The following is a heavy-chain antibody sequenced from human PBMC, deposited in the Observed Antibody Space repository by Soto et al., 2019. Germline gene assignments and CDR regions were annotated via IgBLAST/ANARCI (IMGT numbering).Heavy chain of an antibody. D-gene: IGHD6-19*01. J-gene: IGHJ6*02. V-gene: IGHV4-59*01. CDR2: IYSNGNT. Sequence: SETLSLTCTVSGGSISNSYWSWIRQSPGKGLEWIGYIYSNGNTNYNPSLKSRVTISVDTSKNRFSLRLSTVTAADTAVYFCARDEAVAGGYYYYAVDVWGQGTSVTVSS. CDR1: GGSISNSY. CDR3: ARDEAVAGGYYYYAVDV.